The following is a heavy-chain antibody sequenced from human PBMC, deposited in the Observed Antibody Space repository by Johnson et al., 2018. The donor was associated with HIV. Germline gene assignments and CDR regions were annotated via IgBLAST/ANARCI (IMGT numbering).Heavy chain of an antibody. CDR1: GFTFSSYG. D-gene: IGHD3-16*01. J-gene: IGHJ3*02. Sequence: QVQLVESGGGVVQPGRSLRLSCAASGFTFSSYGMHWVRQAPGKGLEWVAFIRYDGSNKYYADSVKGRFTISRDNSKNTLYLQMNSLRAEDTAVYYCAKDRPLYVRHLFGAFDIWGQGTMVTVCS. V-gene: IGHV3-30*02. CDR2: IRYDGSNK. CDR3: AKDRPLYVRHLFGAFDI.